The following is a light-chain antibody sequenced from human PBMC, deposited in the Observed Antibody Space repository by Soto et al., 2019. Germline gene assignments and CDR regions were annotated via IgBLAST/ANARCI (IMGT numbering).Light chain of an antibody. CDR2: DAS. CDR1: QSISSW. CDR3: QQYNSYRT. J-gene: IGKJ1*01. Sequence: DIQMTQSPSTLSASVRDRVTITCRASQSISSWLAWYQQKPGKAPKLLIYDASSLESGVPSRFSGSGSGTEFALTVSSLQPDDFATYDCQQYNSYRTCGQGTKVDIK. V-gene: IGKV1-5*01.